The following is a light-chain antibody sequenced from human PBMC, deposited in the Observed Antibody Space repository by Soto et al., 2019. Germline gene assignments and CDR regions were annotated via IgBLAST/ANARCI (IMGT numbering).Light chain of an antibody. CDR2: GNS. V-gene: IGLV1-40*01. Sequence: QSVLTQPPSVSGAPGQRVTISCTGSSSNIGAGYDVHWYQQLPGTAPKLLIYGNSNRPSGVPDRFSGSKSGTSVSLAITGLQAEDEADYYCQSYDSSLSGLVFGTGTKVTVL. CDR3: QSYDSSLSGLV. J-gene: IGLJ1*01. CDR1: SSNIGAGYD.